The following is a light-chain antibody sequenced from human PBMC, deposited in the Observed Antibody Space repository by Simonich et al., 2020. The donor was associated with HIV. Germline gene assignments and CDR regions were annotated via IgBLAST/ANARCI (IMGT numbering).Light chain of an antibody. Sequence: DIVMTQSPLSLPVTPGEPASISCRSNQSLLHSNGYNYLDWYLQKPGQFPQLLISLGSKRASGVPDRLSGSGSGTDFTLKISRVEAEDVGVYYCMQALQTPTFGPGTKVDIK. CDR2: LGS. CDR1: QSLLHSNGYNY. CDR3: MQALQTPT. J-gene: IGKJ3*01. V-gene: IGKV2-28*01.